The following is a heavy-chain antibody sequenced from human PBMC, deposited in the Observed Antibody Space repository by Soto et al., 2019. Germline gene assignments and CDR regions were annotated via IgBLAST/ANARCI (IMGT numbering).Heavy chain of an antibody. CDR3: GAHAGATYGPLDY. CDR2: IYHTGTT. D-gene: IGHD4-17*01. Sequence: QVQLQQSGPGLVKPSGTLSLTCAVSFGSITSANWWTWVRQPPGKELEWLGEIYHTGTTNYNPSLKNRVXXSXDMXKNLFSLRLFSVTAADTAVYYCGAHAGATYGPLDYWGRGTLVTVSS. V-gene: IGHV4-4*02. CDR1: FGSITSANW. J-gene: IGHJ4*02.